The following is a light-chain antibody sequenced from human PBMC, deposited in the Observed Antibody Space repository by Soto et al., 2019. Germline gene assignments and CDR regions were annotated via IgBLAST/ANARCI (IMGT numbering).Light chain of an antibody. CDR2: LCS. V-gene: IGKV2-28*01. J-gene: IGKJ5*01. CDR1: QSVLHSNGYNY. Sequence: DIRMSQSPLSLPVTPGEPASISCRSSQSVLHSNGYNYLDWYLQKPGQSPQLLIYLCSNRASGVPDRFSGSGSGTDFTLEISRVETDDVGIYYCMQSTQLPPTFGQGTRLEIK. CDR3: MQSTQLPPT.